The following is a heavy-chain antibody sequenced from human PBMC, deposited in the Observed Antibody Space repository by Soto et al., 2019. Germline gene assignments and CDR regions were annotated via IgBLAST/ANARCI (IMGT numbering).Heavy chain of an antibody. CDR2: INHSGGT. V-gene: IGHV4-34*01. Sequence: SETLSLTCAVYGGSFSAYYWSWIRQPPGKGLEWIGEINHSGGTSYNPSLKSRVTISVDTSKNQFSLKLSSVTAADTAVYYCARQNGDYAFDYWGQGTLVAVSS. CDR3: ARQNGDYAFDY. J-gene: IGHJ4*02. CDR1: GGSFSAYY. D-gene: IGHD4-17*01.